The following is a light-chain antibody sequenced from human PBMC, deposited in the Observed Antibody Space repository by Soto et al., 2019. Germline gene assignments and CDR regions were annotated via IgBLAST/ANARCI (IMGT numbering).Light chain of an antibody. Sequence: QSALTQPRSVSGSPGQSVTISCTGTSNDVGGYNYVSWYQQHPGKAPKLMIYDVSQRSSGVPDRFSGSKSGNTASLTISGLQAEDEADYYCCSYAGSHFLFGGGTKLTVL. CDR3: CSYAGSHFL. V-gene: IGLV2-11*01. CDR2: DVS. CDR1: SNDVGGYNY. J-gene: IGLJ2*01.